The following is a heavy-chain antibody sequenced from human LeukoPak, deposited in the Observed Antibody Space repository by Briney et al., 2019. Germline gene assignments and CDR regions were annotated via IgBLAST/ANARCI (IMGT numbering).Heavy chain of an antibody. CDR2: IYTSGST. Sequence: PSQTLSLTCTVSGGSISSGSYYWSWIRQPAGKGLEWIGRIYTSGSTNYNPSLKSRVTTSVDTSKNQFSLNLRSVTAADTAVYYCASHQYYDLPGGAFDTWGLGTMVTVSS. V-gene: IGHV4-61*02. J-gene: IGHJ3*02. CDR3: ASHQYYDLPGGAFDT. D-gene: IGHD3-3*01. CDR1: GGSISSGSYY.